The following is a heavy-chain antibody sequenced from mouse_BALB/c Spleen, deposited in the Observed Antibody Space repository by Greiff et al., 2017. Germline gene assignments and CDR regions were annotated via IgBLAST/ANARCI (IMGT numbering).Heavy chain of an antibody. CDR3: LYDYDSWFAC. V-gene: IGHV1-5*01. D-gene: IGHD2-4*01. CDR2: IYPGNSDI. J-gene: IGHJ3*01. Sequence: EVQLQQSGTVLARPGASVKMSCKASGYTFTSYWMHWVKQRPGQGLEWIGAIYPGNSDISYNQKFKGKAKLTAVTSTSTACMELSSLTNEDPAVYCCLYDYDSWFACWGQGTLVTVSA. CDR1: GYTFTSYW.